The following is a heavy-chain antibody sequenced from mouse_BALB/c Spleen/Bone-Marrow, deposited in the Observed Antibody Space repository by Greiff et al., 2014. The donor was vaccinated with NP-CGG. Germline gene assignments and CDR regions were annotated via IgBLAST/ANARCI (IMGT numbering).Heavy chain of an antibody. V-gene: IGHV1-7*01. D-gene: IGHD2-14*01. J-gene: IGHJ2*01. CDR2: INPSTTYS. CDR1: GYTFTSYW. Sequence: QVQLQQSGAELAKPGASVKMSCKASGYTFTSYWMHWVKQRPGQGLEWIGYINPSTTYSAYNQKFKDKATLTADKSSSTAYMQRSSLTSEDSAVYYCALYYRYDYFDYWGQGTTLTVSS. CDR3: ALYYRYDYFDY.